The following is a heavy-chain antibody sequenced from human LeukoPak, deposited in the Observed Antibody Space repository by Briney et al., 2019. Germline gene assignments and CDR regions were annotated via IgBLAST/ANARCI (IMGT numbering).Heavy chain of an antibody. V-gene: IGHV4-59*03. CDR1: GVSISSYY. CDR2: LYDSVRT. Sequence: SETLSLTCTVSGVSISSYYWTWIRQPPGEGLEWIAYLYDSVRTKDNPSLKGRVTLSADTSKNQHSLRLSSVTAADTAVYYCATIKRGDIYGYFDFWGQGILVTVSS. J-gene: IGHJ4*02. CDR3: ATIKRGDIYGYFDF. D-gene: IGHD5-18*01.